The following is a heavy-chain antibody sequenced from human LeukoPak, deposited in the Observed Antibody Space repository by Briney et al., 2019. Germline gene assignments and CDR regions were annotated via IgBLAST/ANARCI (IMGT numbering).Heavy chain of an antibody. J-gene: IGHJ5*02. Sequence: GAPVKVSCKASGGTFSSYAISWVRQAPGQGLEWMGRIIPILGIANYAQKFQGRVTITADKSTSTAYMELSSLRSEDTAVYYCARATATVVTLYWFDPWGQGTLVTVSS. D-gene: IGHD4-23*01. V-gene: IGHV1-69*04. CDR3: ARATATVVTLYWFDP. CDR1: GGTFSSYA. CDR2: IIPILGIA.